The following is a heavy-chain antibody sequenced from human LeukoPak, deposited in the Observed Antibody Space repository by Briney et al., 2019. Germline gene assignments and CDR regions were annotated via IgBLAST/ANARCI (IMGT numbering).Heavy chain of an antibody. D-gene: IGHD1-1*01. J-gene: IGHJ4*02. CDR2: INHSGST. CDR1: GGSFSGYY. CDR3: ASLNDPLPG. Sequence: PSETLSLTCAVYGGSFSGYYWSWIRQPPGKGLEWIGEINHSGSTNYNPSLKSRVTISVDTSKNQFPLKLSSVTAADTAVYYCASLNDPLPGWGQGTLVTVSS. V-gene: IGHV4-34*01.